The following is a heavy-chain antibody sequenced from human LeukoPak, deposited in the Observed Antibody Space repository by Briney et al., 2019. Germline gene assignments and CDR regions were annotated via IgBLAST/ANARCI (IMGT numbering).Heavy chain of an antibody. V-gene: IGHV4-59*01. Sequence: PSETLSLTCIVSGGSISSYYWIWIRQPPGKGLEWIGYAHFSGSTDCNPSLKSRVTISVDTSRSQFSLKLSSVTAADTAVYYCARDCSSTNCHWPYYHGMDVWGQGTTVTVSS. D-gene: IGHD2-2*01. CDR2: AHFSGST. CDR3: ARDCSSTNCHWPYYHGMDV. CDR1: GGSISSYY. J-gene: IGHJ6*02.